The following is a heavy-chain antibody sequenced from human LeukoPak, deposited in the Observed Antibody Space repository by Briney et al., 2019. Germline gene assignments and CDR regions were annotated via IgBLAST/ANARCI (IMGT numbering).Heavy chain of an antibody. D-gene: IGHD6-13*01. J-gene: IGHJ1*01. Sequence: SETLSLTCAVYGGSFSGYYWSWIRQPPGKGLEWIGEINHSGSTNYNPSLKSRVTISVDTSKNQFSLKLSSVTAADTAVYYCARLALAAAGTDFQHWGQGTLVTVSS. V-gene: IGHV4-34*01. CDR1: GGSFSGYY. CDR2: INHSGST. CDR3: ARLALAAAGTDFQH.